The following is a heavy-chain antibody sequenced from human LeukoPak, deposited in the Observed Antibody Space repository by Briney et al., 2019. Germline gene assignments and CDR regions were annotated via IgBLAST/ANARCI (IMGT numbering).Heavy chain of an antibody. V-gene: IGHV1-2*02. J-gene: IGHJ6*02. Sequence: GASVKVSCKASGYTLTGYYMHWVRQAPGQGLEWMGWINPNSGGTNYAQKFQGRVTMTRDTSISTAYMELSRLRSDDTAVYYCARAGRVEPSNQHYGMDVWGQGTTVTVSS. CDR2: INPNSGGT. CDR3: ARAGRVEPSNQHYGMDV. D-gene: IGHD1-1*01. CDR1: GYTLTGYY.